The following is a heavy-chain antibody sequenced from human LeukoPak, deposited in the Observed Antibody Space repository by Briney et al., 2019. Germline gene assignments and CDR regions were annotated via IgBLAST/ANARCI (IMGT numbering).Heavy chain of an antibody. J-gene: IGHJ4*02. D-gene: IGHD3-16*01. CDR3: ARLMITFGGTYREDY. V-gene: IGHV1-8*03. CDR2: MNPNSGNT. Sequence: GASVKVSCKASGYTFTSYDINWVRQATGQGLEWMGWMNPNSGNTGYAQKFQGRVTITRNTSISTAYMELSSLGSEDTAVYYCARLMITFGGTYREDYWGQGTLVTVSS. CDR1: GYTFTSYD.